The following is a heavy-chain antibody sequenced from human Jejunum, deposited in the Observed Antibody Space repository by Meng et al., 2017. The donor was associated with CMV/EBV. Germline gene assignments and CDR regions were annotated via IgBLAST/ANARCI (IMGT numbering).Heavy chain of an antibody. CDR3: ARAQSCSGNKCYSDY. CDR2: INTNTGNP. V-gene: IGHV7-4-1*02. CDR1: GYSFPNYA. J-gene: IGHJ4*02. Sequence: SGYSFPNYAMNWVRQAPGQGLEWMGWINTNTGNPTYAQAFTGRFVFSLDTSVNTAYLQITSLKAEDTAVYYCARAQSCSGNKCYSDYWGQGTLVTVSS. D-gene: IGHD2-15*01.